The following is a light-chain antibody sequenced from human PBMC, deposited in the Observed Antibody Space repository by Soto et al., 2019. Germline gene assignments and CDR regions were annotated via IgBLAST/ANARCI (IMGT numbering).Light chain of an antibody. CDR1: INDVGGYNY. J-gene: IGLJ1*01. V-gene: IGLV2-14*01. CDR3: SSYTSSSTLV. Sequence: QTAVTQPPSLSGSPGPSITISCTGTINDVGGYNYVSWYQQHPGKAPKLMIYEVSNRPSGVSNRFSGSKSGNTASLTISGLQAEDEADYFCSSYTSSSTLVFGTGTKVTVL. CDR2: EVS.